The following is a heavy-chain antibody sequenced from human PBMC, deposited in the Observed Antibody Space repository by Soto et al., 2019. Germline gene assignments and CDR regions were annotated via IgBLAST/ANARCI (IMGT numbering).Heavy chain of an antibody. CDR2: ISGGGDAA. D-gene: IGHD2-2*01. Sequence: EVQLLESGGALVQPGGSLRLSCAGSGFTFINYAMNWVRQAPGKGLEWVSSISGGGDAAFFPDSVRGRFTTSRDNSKNTVTLQMNSLGVDDTAVYYCARKILGSTSRPNYWYFELWGRGTLVTVSS. CDR3: ARKILGSTSRPNYWYFEL. CDR1: GFTFINYA. J-gene: IGHJ2*01. V-gene: IGHV3-23*01.